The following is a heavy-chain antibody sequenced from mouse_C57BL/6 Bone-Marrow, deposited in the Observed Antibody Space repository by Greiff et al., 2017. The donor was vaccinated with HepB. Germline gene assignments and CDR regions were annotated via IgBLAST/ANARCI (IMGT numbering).Heavy chain of an antibody. CDR1: GFTFSSYA. J-gene: IGHJ1*03. D-gene: IGHD1-1*01. Sequence: DVKLVESGGGLVKPGGSLKLSCAASGFTFSSYAMSWVRQTPEKRLEWVATISDGGSYTYYPDNVKGRFTISRDNAKNNLYLQMSHLKSEDTAMYYCARDSYYYGSSYNWYFDVWGTGTTVTVSS. V-gene: IGHV5-4*01. CDR3: ARDSYYYGSSYNWYFDV. CDR2: ISDGGSYT.